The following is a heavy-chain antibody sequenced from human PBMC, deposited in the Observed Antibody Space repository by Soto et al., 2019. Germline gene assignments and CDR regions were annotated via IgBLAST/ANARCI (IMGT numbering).Heavy chain of an antibody. CDR3: ARDRIAVAGNPEYFQH. V-gene: IGHV3-66*01. J-gene: IGHJ1*01. Sequence: PGGSLRLSCAASGFTVSSNYMSWVRQAPGKGLEWVSFIYSGGSTYYADSVKGRFTISRDNSKNTLYLQMNSLRAEDTAVYYCARDRIAVAGNPEYFQHWGQGTLVTVS. CDR2: IYSGGST. CDR1: GFTVSSNY. D-gene: IGHD6-19*01.